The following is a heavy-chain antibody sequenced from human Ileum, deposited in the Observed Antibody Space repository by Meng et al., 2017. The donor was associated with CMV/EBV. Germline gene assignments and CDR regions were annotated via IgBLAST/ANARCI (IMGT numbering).Heavy chain of an antibody. CDR3: VRVSGSYLGAFDV. D-gene: IGHD3-10*01. V-gene: IGHV1-2*02. Sequence: ASVKVSCKASGDTITSQDVNWARQAPGQGLEWMGWIHPNSGGTKSAQKFQGSVTMTRDTSISTAYMELSRLTSADTAVYYCVRVSGSYLGAFDVWGQGTLVTVSS. CDR1: GDTITSQD. CDR2: IHPNSGGT. J-gene: IGHJ3*01.